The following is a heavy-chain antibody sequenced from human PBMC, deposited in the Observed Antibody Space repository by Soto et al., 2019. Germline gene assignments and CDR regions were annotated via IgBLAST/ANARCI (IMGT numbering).Heavy chain of an antibody. CDR3: AKDKSTGEYSYYRYMDV. CDR2: ISWNSGQL. V-gene: IGHV3-9*01. CDR1: GFNFGNYA. J-gene: IGHJ6*03. Sequence: EVLLVESGGGLVQPDRPLRLSCEASGFNFGNYAMHWVRQVPGKGLEWVSAISWNSGQLDYADSVRGRFTISRDNGKNPLYLEMNRLRPDDTALYFCAKDKSTGEYSYYRYMDVWGRGTTVIVSS. D-gene: IGHD4-17*01.